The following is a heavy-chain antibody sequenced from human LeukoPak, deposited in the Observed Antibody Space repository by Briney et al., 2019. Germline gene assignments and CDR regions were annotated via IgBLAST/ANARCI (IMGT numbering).Heavy chain of an antibody. J-gene: IGHJ5*01. CDR3: AKQSSPTYSSSWFDY. Sequence: GGSLRLSCAASGFTFSSYAMSWVRQAPGKGLEWVSAISGSGGSTYYADSVKGRFTISRDNSKNTLYLQMNSLRAEDTAVYYCAKQSSPTYSSSWFDYWGQGTLVTVSS. CDR1: GFTFSSYA. D-gene: IGHD6-13*01. V-gene: IGHV3-23*01. CDR2: ISGSGGST.